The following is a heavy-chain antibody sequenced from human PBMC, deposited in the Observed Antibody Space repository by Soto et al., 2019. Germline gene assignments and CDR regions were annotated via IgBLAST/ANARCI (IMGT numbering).Heavy chain of an antibody. CDR3: ARDGRGIAERYYYYYMDV. CDR1: GYTFTGYY. D-gene: IGHD6-13*01. V-gene: IGHV1-2*04. CDR2: INPNSGGT. Sequence: ALVKVSCKASGYTFTGYYMHWVRQAPGQGLEWMGWINPNSGGTNYAQKFQGWVTMTRDTSISTAYMELSRLRSDDTAVYYCARDGRGIAERYYYYYMDVWGKGTTVTVSS. J-gene: IGHJ6*03.